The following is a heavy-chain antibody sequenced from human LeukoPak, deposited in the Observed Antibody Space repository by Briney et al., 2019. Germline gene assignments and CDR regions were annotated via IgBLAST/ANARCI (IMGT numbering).Heavy chain of an antibody. CDR3: ASVSLGSYSKDY. Sequence: PSETLSLTCTVSGGSISSYYWSWIRQPPGKGLEWIGEINHSGSTNYNPSLKSRVTISVDTSKNQFSLKLSSVTAADTAVYYCASVSLGSYSKDYWGQGTLVTVSS. D-gene: IGHD1-26*01. CDR1: GGSISSYY. J-gene: IGHJ4*02. CDR2: INHSGST. V-gene: IGHV4-34*01.